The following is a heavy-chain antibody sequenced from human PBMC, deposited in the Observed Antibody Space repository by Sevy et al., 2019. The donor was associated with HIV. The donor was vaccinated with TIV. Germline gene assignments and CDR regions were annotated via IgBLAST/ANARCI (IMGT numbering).Heavy chain of an antibody. Sequence: GGSLRLSCAASGFTFSSFGMNWVRQAPGKGLEWISYISHSTNTRLYAASVTGRFSMSRDNARNSLYLQMNSLRAEDTALYYCARESYFYDTTTFPENDYWGRGTLVTVSS. CDR2: ISHSTNTR. CDR1: GFTFSSFG. CDR3: ARESYFYDTTTFPENDY. D-gene: IGHD3-22*01. V-gene: IGHV3-48*01. J-gene: IGHJ4*02.